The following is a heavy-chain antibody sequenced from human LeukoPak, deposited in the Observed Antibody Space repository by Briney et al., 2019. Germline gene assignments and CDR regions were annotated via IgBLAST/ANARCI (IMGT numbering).Heavy chain of an antibody. CDR2: IYYSGST. CDR3: WGMHYDFWSGSPYYYYYGMDV. J-gene: IGHJ6*02. V-gene: IGHV4-39*01. Sequence: SETLSLTCTVSGGSISSSSYYWGWIRQPPGKGLEWIGSIYYSGSTYYNPSFKSRVTISVDTSKNQFSLKLSSVTAADTAVYYCWGMHYDFWSGSPYYYYYGMDVWGQGTTVTVSS. CDR1: GGSISSSSYY. D-gene: IGHD3-3*01.